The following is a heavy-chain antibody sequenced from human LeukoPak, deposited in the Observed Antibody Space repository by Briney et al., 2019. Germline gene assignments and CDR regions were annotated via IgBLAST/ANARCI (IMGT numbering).Heavy chain of an antibody. Sequence: PGGSLRLSCAASGFTFSSYAMSWVRQAPGKGLEGVSVISGSGGTTHYADSVKGRFSISRDNSKNTLYLATNSLRAEDTAVYYCARGWSGWYLFDNWGQGTLVTVSS. CDR3: ARGWSGWYLFDN. D-gene: IGHD6-19*01. V-gene: IGHV3-23*01. CDR1: GFTFSSYA. CDR2: ISGSGGTT. J-gene: IGHJ4*02.